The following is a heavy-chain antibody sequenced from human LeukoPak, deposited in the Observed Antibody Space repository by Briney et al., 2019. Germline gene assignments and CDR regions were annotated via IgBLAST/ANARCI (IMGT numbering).Heavy chain of an antibody. Sequence: GESLKTSCKGSGFSFTSYWIGWVRQLPGKGLEWMGIIYPGDSDTRYSPSFQGQVTISADESISTAYLQWSSLKASDTAMYYCARDGAVAGTYNWFDPWGQGTLVTVSS. CDR1: GFSFTSYW. D-gene: IGHD6-19*01. CDR2: IYPGDSDT. V-gene: IGHV5-51*01. J-gene: IGHJ5*02. CDR3: ARDGAVAGTYNWFDP.